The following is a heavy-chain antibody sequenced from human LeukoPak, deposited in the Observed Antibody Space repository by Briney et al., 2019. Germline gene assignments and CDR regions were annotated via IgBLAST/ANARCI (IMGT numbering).Heavy chain of an antibody. V-gene: IGHV4-39*01. CDR3: ARHSNGYFDY. CDR2: IYYSGNT. CDR1: GGSISSSSYY. J-gene: IGHJ4*02. Sequence: SETLSLTCTVSGGSISSSSYYWGWIRQPPGKGLEWIGSIYYSGNTYFNPSLKSRVTISVDTSKNQFALKLSSVTAADTAFYCCARHSNGYFDYWGQGTLVAVSS. D-gene: IGHD3-22*01.